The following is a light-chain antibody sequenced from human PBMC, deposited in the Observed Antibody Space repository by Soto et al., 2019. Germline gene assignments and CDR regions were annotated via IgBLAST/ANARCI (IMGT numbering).Light chain of an antibody. Sequence: EIVLTQSPAALSLSLGERATLSCRASQYLSTSYLAWYQQKPGQAPRLLIYGTSRRPTGIPDRFSGSGSGTDFTLTITRLEPEDFAVYYCQQYAGSPKTFGLGTKLEIK. CDR3: QQYAGSPKT. V-gene: IGKV3-20*01. CDR1: QYLSTSY. CDR2: GTS. J-gene: IGKJ2*01.